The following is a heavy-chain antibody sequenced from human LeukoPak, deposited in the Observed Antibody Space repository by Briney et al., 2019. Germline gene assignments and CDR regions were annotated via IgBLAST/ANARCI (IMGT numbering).Heavy chain of an antibody. CDR1: GGSISSYY. J-gene: IGHJ3*02. CDR3: ARLPGFRDAFDI. Sequence: SETLSLTCTVSGGSISSYYWSWIRQPPGKGLEWIGYIYYSGSTNYNPSLKSRVTISVDTSKNQFSLKLSSVTTADTAVYYCARLPGFRDAFDIWGQGTMVTVSS. CDR2: IYYSGST. V-gene: IGHV4-59*08.